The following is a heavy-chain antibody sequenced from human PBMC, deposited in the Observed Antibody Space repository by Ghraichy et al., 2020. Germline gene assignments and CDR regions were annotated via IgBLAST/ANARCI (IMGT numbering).Heavy chain of an antibody. J-gene: IGHJ4*02. CDR1: GFTFSSYS. Sequence: GGSLRLSCAASGFTFSSYSMSWVRQAPGKGLEWVSAIRGNGSSKYYADSVKGRFTISRDNSKNTLYLQMNSLRAEDTAVYYCAKGYSGWYLPVLFDYLGQETLVTVSS. CDR2: IRGNGSSK. V-gene: IGHV3-23*01. D-gene: IGHD6-19*01. CDR3: AKGYSGWYLPVLFDY.